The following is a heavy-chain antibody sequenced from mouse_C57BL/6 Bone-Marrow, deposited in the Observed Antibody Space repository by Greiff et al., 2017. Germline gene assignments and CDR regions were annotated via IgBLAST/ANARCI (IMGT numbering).Heavy chain of an antibody. Sequence: EVQLQQSGPELVKPGASVKISCKASGYSFPGYYMNWVKQSPEKSLEWIGEINPSTGGTTYNQKFKAKATLTVDKSSSTAYMQLKSLTSEDSAVYYCARDYDYDGGYWGQGTTLTVSS. CDR3: ARDYDYDGGY. J-gene: IGHJ2*01. D-gene: IGHD2-4*01. CDR2: INPSTGGT. CDR1: GYSFPGYY. V-gene: IGHV1-42*01.